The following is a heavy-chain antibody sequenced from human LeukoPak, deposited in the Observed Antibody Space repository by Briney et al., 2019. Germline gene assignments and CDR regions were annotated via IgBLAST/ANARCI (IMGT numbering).Heavy chain of an antibody. V-gene: IGHV1-69*05. CDR1: GGTFSSYA. CDR2: IIPIFGTA. CDR3: ARVNVWYSGSFYPYYYMDV. Sequence: SVKVSCKASGGTFSSYAISWVRQAPGQGLEWMGGIIPIFGTANYAQKFQGRVTITTDESTSTAYMELSSLRSEDTAVYYCARVNVWYSGSFYPYYYMDVWGKGTTVTVSS. J-gene: IGHJ6*03. D-gene: IGHD1-26*01.